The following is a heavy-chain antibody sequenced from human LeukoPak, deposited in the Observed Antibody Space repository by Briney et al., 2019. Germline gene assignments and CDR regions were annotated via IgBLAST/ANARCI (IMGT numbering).Heavy chain of an antibody. CDR2: ISYDGSNK. D-gene: IGHD2-2*01. CDR1: GITFSSYA. J-gene: IGHJ5*02. Sequence: GGSLRLPCAASGITFSSYAMHWVRQAPGKGLEWVAVISYDGSNKYYADSVKGRFTISRDNSKNTLYLQMNSLRAEDTAVYYCARDSYKGIYCSSTSCSFDPWGQGTLVTVSS. CDR3: ARDSYKGIYCSSTSCSFDP. V-gene: IGHV3-30*04.